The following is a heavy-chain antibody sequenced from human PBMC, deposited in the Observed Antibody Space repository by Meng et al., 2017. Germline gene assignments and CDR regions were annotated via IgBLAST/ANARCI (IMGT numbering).Heavy chain of an antibody. J-gene: IGHJ4*02. V-gene: IGHV4-34*01. CDR3: ASSGYSYGYRFDY. CDR1: GWSFSGSY. D-gene: IGHD5-18*01. Sequence: QVRVHQWGAGLSNALEPLSPTCAVYGWSFSGSYWSWIRQPPGKGLEWIGEINHSGSTNYNPSLKSRVSISVDTSKNQFSLKLSSVTAADTAVYYCASSGYSYGYRFDYWGQGTLVTVSS. CDR2: INHSGST.